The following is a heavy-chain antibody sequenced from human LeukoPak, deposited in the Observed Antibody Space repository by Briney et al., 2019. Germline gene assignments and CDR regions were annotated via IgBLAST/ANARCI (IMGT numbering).Heavy chain of an antibody. V-gene: IGHV3-9*01. Sequence: GGFLRLSCAASGFTFDDYAMHWVRQAPGEGLEWVSGISWNSGSITYADSVKGRFTISRDNAKNSLYLQMNSLRAEDTALYYCAKHTLAAVWFGAFDSWGQGTLVTVSS. J-gene: IGHJ4*02. CDR1: GFTFDDYA. D-gene: IGHD3-10*01. CDR3: AKHTLAAVWFGAFDS. CDR2: ISWNSGSI.